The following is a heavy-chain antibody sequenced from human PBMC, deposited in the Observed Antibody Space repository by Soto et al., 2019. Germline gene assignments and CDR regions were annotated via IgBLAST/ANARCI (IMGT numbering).Heavy chain of an antibody. CDR2: ISWDGGST. D-gene: IGHD6-6*01. Sequence: GGSLRLSCAASGFTFDDYTMHWVRQAPGKGLEWVSLISWDGGSTYYADSVKGRFTISRDNSKNSLYLQMNSLRTEDTVLYCWRTLSSSSDLFDYWGQGTLVTVSS. CDR1: GFTFDDYT. J-gene: IGHJ4*02. CDR3: RTLSSSSDLFDY. V-gene: IGHV3-43*01.